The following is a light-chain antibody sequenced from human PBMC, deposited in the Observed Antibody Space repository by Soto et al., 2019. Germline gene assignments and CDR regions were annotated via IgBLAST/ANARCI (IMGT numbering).Light chain of an antibody. CDR3: QQCNNWPLT. CDR1: QSVSNN. Sequence: EILTTQSPATLSASPGERATLSCRASQSVSNNLVWYQQKPGQAPRLLIYGAFTRATGIPARFSGSGSGTEFTLTISSLQSEDFAVYYCQQCNNWPLTFGQGTKVDIK. V-gene: IGKV3-15*01. J-gene: IGKJ1*01. CDR2: GAF.